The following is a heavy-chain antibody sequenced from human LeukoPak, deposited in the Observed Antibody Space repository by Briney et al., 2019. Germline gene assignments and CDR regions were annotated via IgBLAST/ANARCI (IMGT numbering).Heavy chain of an antibody. V-gene: IGHV1-69*06. CDR2: IIPIFGTA. J-gene: IGHJ5*02. CDR3: ARATIPLGYCSGGSCYTTYNWFDP. D-gene: IGHD2-15*01. CDR1: GGTFSSYA. Sequence: ASVKVSCKASGGTFSSYAISWVRQAPGQGLEWMGGIIPIFGTANYAQKFQGRVTITADKSTSTAYMELSSLRSEDTAVYYCARATIPLGYCSGGSCYTTYNWFDPWGQGTLVTVSS.